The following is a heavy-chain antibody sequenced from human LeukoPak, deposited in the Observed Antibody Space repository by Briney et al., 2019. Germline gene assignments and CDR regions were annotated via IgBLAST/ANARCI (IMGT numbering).Heavy chain of an antibody. Sequence: PGGSLRLSCVATRFTSSSYFMHCVRHAPGKGLVWVSRIKSDGSSTTYADSEKGRSTISRDNAESTLYMQMNSLRAEDTAVYYCGRVLSQVKTDNWGKGTLVTVSA. CDR3: GRVLSQVKTDN. J-gene: IGHJ4*02. CDR2: IKSDGSST. V-gene: IGHV3-74*01. CDR1: RFTSSSYF. D-gene: IGHD3-10*01.